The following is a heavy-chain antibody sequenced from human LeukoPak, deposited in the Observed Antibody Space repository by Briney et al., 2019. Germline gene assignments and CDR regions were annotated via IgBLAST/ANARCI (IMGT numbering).Heavy chain of an antibody. CDR3: ARDPDIAIAGPSYFDY. V-gene: IGHV3-30*02. J-gene: IGHJ4*02. CDR1: GFIFSSYD. D-gene: IGHD6-13*01. CDR2: IRYDGSDK. Sequence: GGSLRLSCAVSGFIFSSYDMHWVRQAPGKGLEWVAFIRYDGSDKDYADSVKGRFTISRDNSKNTLYLQMNSLRAEDTAVYYCARDPDIAIAGPSYFDYWGQGTLVTVSS.